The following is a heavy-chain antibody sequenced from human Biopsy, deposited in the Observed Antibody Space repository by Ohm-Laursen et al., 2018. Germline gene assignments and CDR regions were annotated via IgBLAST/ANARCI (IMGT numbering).Heavy chain of an antibody. CDR3: ARVGAGAPCIDYFDY. J-gene: IGHJ4*02. V-gene: IGHV4-59*01. CDR1: GGSIYNFF. Sequence: SETLSLTCTVSGGSIYNFFWSWIRQPPGKGLEWIGYIYYSGSTNYNPSLRSRVTISVDRSKNQFSLELSSVTAADTAVYYCARVGAGAPCIDYFDYWGQGALVTVSS. D-gene: IGHD1-26*01. CDR2: IYYSGST.